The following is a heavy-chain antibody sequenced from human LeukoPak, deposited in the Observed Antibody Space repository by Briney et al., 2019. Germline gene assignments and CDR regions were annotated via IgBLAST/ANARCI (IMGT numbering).Heavy chain of an antibody. CDR3: ARNTGYSYGIRVRYYFDY. CDR2: IYYSGST. Sequence: SETLSLTCTVSGGSISSYYWSWIRQPPGKGLEWIGYIYYSGSTNYNPSLKRRVTISVDTSKNQFSLKLSSVTAADTAVYYCARNTGYSYGIRVRYYFDYWGQGTLVTVSS. D-gene: IGHD5-18*01. V-gene: IGHV4-59*01. CDR1: GGSISSYY. J-gene: IGHJ4*02.